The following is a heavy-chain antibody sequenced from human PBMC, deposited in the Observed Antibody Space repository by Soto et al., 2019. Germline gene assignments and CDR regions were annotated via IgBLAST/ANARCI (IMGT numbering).Heavy chain of an antibody. D-gene: IGHD4-4*01. CDR1: GGSISSNSYY. Sequence: QLQLQESGPGLVKPSETLSLTCTVSGGSISSNSYYWGWIRQPPGKGLEWIGSIYYIGSTYYNPSLQSRVTISIDTSKNQFSLKLSSVTAADTAVYYCARLTTGRHYWGQGTLVTVSS. V-gene: IGHV4-39*01. CDR3: ARLTTGRHY. CDR2: IYYIGST. J-gene: IGHJ4*02.